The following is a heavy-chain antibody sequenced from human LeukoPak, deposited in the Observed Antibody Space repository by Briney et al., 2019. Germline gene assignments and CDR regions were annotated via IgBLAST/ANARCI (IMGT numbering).Heavy chain of an antibody. V-gene: IGHV3-9*01. J-gene: IGHJ4*02. D-gene: IGHD6-19*01. CDR3: ARNPVTGTNPKFDY. CDR1: GFTFDDYA. Sequence: GGSLRLSCAASGFTFDDYAMHWVRQAPGKGLEWVSGISWNSGSINYADSVKGRFTISRDNAKNSLYLQMNSLRAEDTAVYYCARNPVTGTNPKFDYWGQGTLVTVSS. CDR2: ISWNSGSI.